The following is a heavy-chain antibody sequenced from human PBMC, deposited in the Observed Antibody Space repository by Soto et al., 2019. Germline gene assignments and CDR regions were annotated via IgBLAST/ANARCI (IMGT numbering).Heavy chain of an antibody. D-gene: IGHD6-6*01. CDR1: GGSISSGGYS. J-gene: IGHJ4*02. CDR2: IYHSGST. V-gene: IGHV4-30-2*01. Sequence: QLQLQESGSGLVKPSQTLSLTCAVSGGSISSGGYSWSRIRQPSGKGLEWIGYIYHSGSTYYNPSLKSRVTISVDRSKNQFSLKLSSVTAADTAVYYCAVGIAARPLGYWGQGTLVTVSS. CDR3: AVGIAARPLGY.